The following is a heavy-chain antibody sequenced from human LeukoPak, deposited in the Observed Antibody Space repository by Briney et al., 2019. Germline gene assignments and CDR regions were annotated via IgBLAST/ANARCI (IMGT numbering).Heavy chain of an antibody. D-gene: IGHD1-14*01. V-gene: IGHV4-59*01. CDR2: IYYSGST. Sequence: SETLSLTCTVSGGSISSYYWSWVRQPPGKGLEWIGYIYYSGSTNYNPSLESRVTVSVDTSKNQFSLKLSSVTAADTAVYYCARDSDATGTFDYWGQGTLVTVSS. CDR3: ARDSDATGTFDY. CDR1: GGSISSYY. J-gene: IGHJ4*02.